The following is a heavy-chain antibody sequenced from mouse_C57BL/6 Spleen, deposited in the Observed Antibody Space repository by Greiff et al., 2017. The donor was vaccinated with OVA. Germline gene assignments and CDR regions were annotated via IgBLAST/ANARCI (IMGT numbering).Heavy chain of an antibody. J-gene: IGHJ4*01. CDR3: ARPIRDYAMDY. CDR1: GFTFSDYY. CDR2: ISNGGGST. V-gene: IGHV5-12*01. D-gene: IGHD6-5*01. Sequence: EVMLVESGGGLVQPGGSLKLSCAASGFTFSDYYMYWVRQTPEKRLEWVAYISNGGGSTYYPDTVKGRFTISRDNAKNTLYLQMSRLKSEDTAMYYCARPIRDYAMDYWGQGTSVTVSS.